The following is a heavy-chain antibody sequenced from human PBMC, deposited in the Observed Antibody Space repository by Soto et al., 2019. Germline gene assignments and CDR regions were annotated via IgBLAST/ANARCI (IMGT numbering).Heavy chain of an antibody. CDR1: GFTFSSYS. V-gene: IGHV3-48*02. Sequence: ESGGGLVQPGGSLRLSCAASGFTFSSYSMNWVRQAPGKGLEWVSYISSSSSTIYYADSVKGRFTISRDNAKNSLYLQMNSLRDEDTAVYYCARDLTVPAALGSYYYYYYGMDVWGQGTTVTVSS. J-gene: IGHJ6*02. CDR3: ARDLTVPAALGSYYYYYYGMDV. D-gene: IGHD2-2*01. CDR2: ISSSSSTI.